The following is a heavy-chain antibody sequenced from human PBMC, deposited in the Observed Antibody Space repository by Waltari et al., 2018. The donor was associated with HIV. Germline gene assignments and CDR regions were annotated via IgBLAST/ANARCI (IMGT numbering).Heavy chain of an antibody. CDR2: YGNKANKYTS. Sequence: EVQLVESGGGLVQPGGSLRLSCAASGFRFSDHYMDWVRQASGEGREWVGSYGNKANKYTSDDAASRKGRFTISRDNSCNALYLQMSGLNTEDTAVYDCARVGRSTGGGNYWGQGTLVTVSS. J-gene: IGHJ4*02. D-gene: IGHD3-10*01. CDR3: ARVGRSTGGGNY. V-gene: IGHV3-72*01. CDR1: GFRFSDHY.